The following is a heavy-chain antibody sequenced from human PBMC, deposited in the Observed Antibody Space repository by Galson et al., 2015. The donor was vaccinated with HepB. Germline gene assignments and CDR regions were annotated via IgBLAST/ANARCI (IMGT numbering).Heavy chain of an antibody. CDR3: ARVSYGMDV. CDR1: GGSVNNFY. Sequence: LSLTCTVSGGSVNNFYWSWIRHVPGKGLEWIGYIYYLGSTNYNPSLKSRVTMSVDTSKNQFSLRLSSVTAADTAVYYCARVSYGMDVWGRGTTVTVSS. V-gene: IGHV4-59*02. J-gene: IGHJ6*02. CDR2: IYYLGST.